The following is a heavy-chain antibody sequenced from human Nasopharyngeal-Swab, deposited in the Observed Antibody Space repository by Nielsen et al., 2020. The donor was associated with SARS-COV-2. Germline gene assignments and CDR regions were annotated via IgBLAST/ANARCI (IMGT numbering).Heavy chain of an antibody. J-gene: IGHJ4*02. CDR1: GFTFSSYS. CDR3: ARDLAGSSAYCGGDCYLNDY. D-gene: IGHD2-21*02. CDR2: ISSSSSYI. V-gene: IGHV3-21*01. Sequence: GGSLRLSCAASGFTFSSYSMNWVRQAPGKGLEWVSSISSSSSYIYYADSVKGRFTISRDNAKNSLYLQMNSLRAEDTAVYYCARDLAGSSAYCGGDCYLNDYWGQGTLVTVSS.